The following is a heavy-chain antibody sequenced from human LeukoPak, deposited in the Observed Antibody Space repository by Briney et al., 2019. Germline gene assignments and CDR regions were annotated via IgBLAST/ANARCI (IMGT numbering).Heavy chain of an antibody. Sequence: GGSLRLSCAASGFTFSSYAMSWVRQAPGKGLEWVSDISGSGGSTYYADSVKGRFTISRDNSKNTLYLQMNSLRAEDTALYYCAKGGYSSGWSYYFDYWGQGTLVTVSS. V-gene: IGHV3-23*01. CDR3: AKGGYSSGWSYYFDY. J-gene: IGHJ4*02. CDR2: ISGSGGST. CDR1: GFTFSSYA. D-gene: IGHD6-13*01.